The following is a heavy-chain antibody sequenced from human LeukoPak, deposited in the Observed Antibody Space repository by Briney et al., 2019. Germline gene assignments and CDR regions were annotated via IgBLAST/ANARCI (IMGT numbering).Heavy chain of an antibody. CDR3: ATEGAYCGGDCHDAFDI. V-gene: IGHV1-2*06. CDR2: INPNSGGT. CDR1: GYTFTGYY. Sequence: ASVKVSCKASGYTFTGYYMHWVRQAPGQGLEWMGRINPNSGGTNNAQKFQGRVTMTRDTSISTAYMELSRLRSDDTAVYYCATEGAYCGGDCHDAFDIWGQGTMVTVSS. D-gene: IGHD2-21*02. J-gene: IGHJ3*02.